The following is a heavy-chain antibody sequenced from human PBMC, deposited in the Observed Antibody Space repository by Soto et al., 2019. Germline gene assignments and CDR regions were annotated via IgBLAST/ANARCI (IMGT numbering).Heavy chain of an antibody. D-gene: IGHD2-2*01. CDR2: INAGNGNT. V-gene: IGHV1-3*01. CDR1: GYTFTSYA. CDR3: ARDSTVVVPAATYYYYYYMDV. Sequence: ASVKVSCKASGYTFTSYAMHWVRQAPGQRLEWMGWINAGNGNTKYSQKFQGRVTITRDTSASTAYMELSSLRSEDTAVYYCARDSTVVVPAATYYYYYYMDVWGKGTTVTVSS. J-gene: IGHJ6*03.